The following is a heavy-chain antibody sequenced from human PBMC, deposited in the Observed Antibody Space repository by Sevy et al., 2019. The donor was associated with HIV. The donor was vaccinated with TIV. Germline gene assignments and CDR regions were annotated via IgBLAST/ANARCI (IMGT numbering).Heavy chain of an antibody. CDR3: ASAEAKLDHGDY. CDR2: ISSSSTI. D-gene: IGHD1-1*01. V-gene: IGHV3-48*01. Sequence: GGSLRLSCAASGFTFSSYSMNWVRQAPGKGLEWVSYISSSSTIYYADSVKGRFTISRDNAKNSLYLQMNSLRAEDTAVYYCASAEAKLDHGDYWGQGTLVTVSS. J-gene: IGHJ4*02. CDR1: GFTFSSYS.